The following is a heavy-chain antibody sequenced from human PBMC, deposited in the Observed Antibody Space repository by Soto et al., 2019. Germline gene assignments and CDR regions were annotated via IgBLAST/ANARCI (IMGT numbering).Heavy chain of an antibody. CDR1: GYTFTGYY. CDR3: ARGGSSSWYNYYYYGMDV. J-gene: IGHJ6*02. V-gene: IGHV1-2*04. D-gene: IGHD6-13*01. Sequence: ASVKVSCKASGYTFTGYYMHWVRQAPGQGLEWMGWINPNSGGTNYAQKFQGWVTMTRDTSISTAYMELSRLRSDDTAVYYCARGGSSSWYNYYYYGMDVWGQGTTVTVSS. CDR2: INPNSGGT.